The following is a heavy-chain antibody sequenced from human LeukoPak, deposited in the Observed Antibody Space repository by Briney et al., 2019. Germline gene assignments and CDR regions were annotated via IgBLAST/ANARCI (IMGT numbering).Heavy chain of an antibody. CDR2: ISSSGSTI. Sequence: PGGSLRLSCAASGFTFSSYEMNWVRQAPGKGLEWVSYISSSGSTIYYADSVKGRFTISRDNAKNSLYLQMNSLRAEDTAVYYCARNSVYCSGGSCYSDYFDYWGQGTLVTVSS. CDR3: ARNSVYCSGGSCYSDYFDY. CDR1: GFTFSSYE. V-gene: IGHV3-48*03. J-gene: IGHJ4*02. D-gene: IGHD2-15*01.